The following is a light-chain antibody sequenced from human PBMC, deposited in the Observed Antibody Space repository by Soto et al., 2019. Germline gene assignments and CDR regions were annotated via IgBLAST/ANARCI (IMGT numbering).Light chain of an antibody. CDR2: DVS. V-gene: IGLV2-14*03. CDR3: SSYTTSNARQIV. Sequence: QSALTQPASVSGSPGQSITISCTGTSSDVGGYNYVSWYQHHPGKDPKLMIYDVSNRPSGVSIRFSGSKSDNTASLTISGLQPEDEADYHCSSYTTSNARQIVFGTGTKVTVL. CDR1: SSDVGGYNY. J-gene: IGLJ1*01.